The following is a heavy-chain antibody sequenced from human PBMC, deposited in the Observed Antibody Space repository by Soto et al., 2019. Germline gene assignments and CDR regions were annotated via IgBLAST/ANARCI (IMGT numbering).Heavy chain of an antibody. V-gene: IGHV1-2*04. CDR3: ARSDDSSGSLYGRYYYGMDV. Sequence: GASVKVSCKASGYTFTGYYMHWVRQAPGQGLEWMGWINPNSGGTNYAQKFQGWVTMTRDTSISTAYMELSRLRSDDTAVYYCARSDDSSGSLYGRYYYGMDVWGQGTTVTVSS. CDR2: INPNSGGT. J-gene: IGHJ6*02. CDR1: GYTFTGYY. D-gene: IGHD3-22*01.